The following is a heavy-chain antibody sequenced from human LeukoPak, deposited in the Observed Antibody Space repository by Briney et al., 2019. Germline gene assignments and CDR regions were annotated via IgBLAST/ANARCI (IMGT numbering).Heavy chain of an antibody. J-gene: IGHJ5*02. CDR3: ARDPRVYCGGDCYSVNP. Sequence: ASVKVSCKASGYTFTVYYMHWVRQAPGQGLEWMGWINPNSGGTNYAQKFQGRVTMTRDTSISTAYMELSRLRSDDTAVYYCARDPRVYCGGDCYSVNPWGQGTLVTVSS. D-gene: IGHD2-21*02. CDR2: INPNSGGT. CDR1: GYTFTVYY. V-gene: IGHV1-2*02.